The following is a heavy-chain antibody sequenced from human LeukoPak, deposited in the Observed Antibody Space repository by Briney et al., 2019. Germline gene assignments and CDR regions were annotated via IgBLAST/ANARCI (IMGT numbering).Heavy chain of an antibody. D-gene: IGHD2-2*02. V-gene: IGHV4-31*03. CDR2: IYYSGST. CDR3: ARESVAGCTSCYTRCRVDGMDV. Sequence: PSETLSLTCTVSGGSISSGGYYWSWIRQHPGKGLEWIGYIYYSGSTYYNPSLKSRVTISVDTSKNQFSLKLSSVTAADTAVYYCARESVAGCTSCYTRCRVDGMDVWGQGTTVTVSS. CDR1: GGSISSGGYY. J-gene: IGHJ6*02.